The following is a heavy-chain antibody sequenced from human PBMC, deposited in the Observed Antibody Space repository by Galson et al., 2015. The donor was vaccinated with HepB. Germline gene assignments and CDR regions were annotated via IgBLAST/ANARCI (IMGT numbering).Heavy chain of an antibody. Sequence: SLRLSCAASGFTFSSYAMSWVRQAPGKGLEWVSAISGSGGSTYYADSVKGRFTISRDNSKNTLYLQMNSLRAEDTAVYYWAKDLVPDYYNSYYGMDVWGQGTTVTVSS. CDR1: GFTFSSYA. J-gene: IGHJ6*02. D-gene: IGHD3-10*01. CDR2: ISGSGGST. CDR3: AKDLVPDYYNSYYGMDV. V-gene: IGHV3-23*01.